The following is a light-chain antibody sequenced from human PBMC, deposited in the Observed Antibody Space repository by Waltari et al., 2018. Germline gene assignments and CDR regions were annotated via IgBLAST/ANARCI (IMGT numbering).Light chain of an antibody. CDR2: KAS. J-gene: IGKJ4*01. Sequence: DIQMTQSPSSLSTSIGDRVTITCRASENVKNYLNWYQQKPGKAPKLLIHKASTLQSGVPSRFSGSGSGTDYTFTISGLQSEDVATYYCQHNYGTPLTFGRGTKVEIK. CDR1: ENVKNY. V-gene: IGKV1-39*01. CDR3: QHNYGTPLT.